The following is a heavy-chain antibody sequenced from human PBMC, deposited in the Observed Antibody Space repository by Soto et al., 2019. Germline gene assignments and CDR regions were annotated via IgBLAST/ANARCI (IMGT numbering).Heavy chain of an antibody. CDR2: IYYSGST. CDR3: ARRSSGYDYHWFDP. V-gene: IGHV4-59*01. CDR1: GGSISSYY. Sequence: SETLSLTCTVSGGSISSYYWSWIRQPPGKGLEWIGYIYYSGSTNYNPSLKSRVTISVDTSKNQFSLKLSSVTAADTAVYYCARRSSGYDYHWFDPWGQGTLVTVSS. D-gene: IGHD5-12*01. J-gene: IGHJ5*02.